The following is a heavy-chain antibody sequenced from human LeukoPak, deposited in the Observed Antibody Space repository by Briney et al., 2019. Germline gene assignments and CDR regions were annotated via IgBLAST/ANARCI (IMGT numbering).Heavy chain of an antibody. CDR2: IYYGGSA. J-gene: IGHJ4*02. Sequence: TASETLSLTCTVSGGSISSSSYYWGWIRQPPGKGLEWIGSIYYGGSAYYNPSLTGRVTISIDTSKKQFSLKLSSVTAADTAVYYCARENYYNTSGVTDYWGQGTLVTVSS. V-gene: IGHV4-39*07. CDR1: GGSISSSSYY. CDR3: ARENYYNTSGVTDY. D-gene: IGHD3-22*01.